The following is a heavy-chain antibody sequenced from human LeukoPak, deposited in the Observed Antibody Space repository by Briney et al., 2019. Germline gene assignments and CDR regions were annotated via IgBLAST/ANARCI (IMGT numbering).Heavy chain of an antibody. Sequence: GASVKVSCKASGGTFSSYAISWVRQAPGQGLEWMGGIIPIFGTANYAQKFQGRVTITADESTSTAYMELSSLRSEDTAVYYCARGTSYWANFDYWGQGTLVTVSS. CDR2: IIPIFGTA. D-gene: IGHD1-26*01. CDR3: ARGTSYWANFDY. CDR1: GGTFSSYA. J-gene: IGHJ4*02. V-gene: IGHV1-69*13.